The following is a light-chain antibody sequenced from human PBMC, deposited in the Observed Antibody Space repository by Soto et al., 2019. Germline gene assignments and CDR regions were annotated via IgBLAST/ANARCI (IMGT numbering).Light chain of an antibody. V-gene: IGKV3-15*01. J-gene: IGKJ2*01. CDR1: QSVSNN. CDR2: GAS. Sequence: EKVMTQSPATLSVSPGERATLSCRASQSVSNNLAWFQQKPGQSPRLLIYGASTRATGIPARFSGSGFGTEFTLTISSLQSEDSAVYYCQQYNNWPPYTFGQGTKLEIK. CDR3: QQYNNWPPYT.